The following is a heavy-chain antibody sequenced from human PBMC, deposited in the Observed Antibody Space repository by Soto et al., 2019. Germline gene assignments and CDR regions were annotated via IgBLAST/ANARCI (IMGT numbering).Heavy chain of an antibody. J-gene: IGHJ3*02. CDR1: GFTFDDYA. V-gene: IGHV3-9*01. Sequence: GGSLRLSCAASGFTFDDYAMHWVRQAPGKGLEWVSGISWNSGSIGYADSVKGRFTISRDNAKNSLYLQMNSLRAEDTALYHCAKDITPLGPDAFDIWGQGTMVTVSS. CDR3: AKDITPLGPDAFDI. CDR2: ISWNSGSI.